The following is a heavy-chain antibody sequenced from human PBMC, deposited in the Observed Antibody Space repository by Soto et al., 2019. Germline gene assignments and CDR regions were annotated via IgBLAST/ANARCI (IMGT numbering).Heavy chain of an antibody. CDR3: AKDATYRYTAYPDY. V-gene: IGHV3-9*01. J-gene: IGHJ4*01. CDR1: GFTFDDYA. D-gene: IGHD3-16*02. Sequence: EVQLVESGGGLVQPGRSLRLSCAASGFTFDDYAMHWVRQAPGKGLEWVSGISWNSGSIGYADSVKGRFTISRDNAKNSLYLQMNSLRAEHTALYYCAKDATYRYTAYPDYWGQGTLVTVSS. CDR2: ISWNSGSI.